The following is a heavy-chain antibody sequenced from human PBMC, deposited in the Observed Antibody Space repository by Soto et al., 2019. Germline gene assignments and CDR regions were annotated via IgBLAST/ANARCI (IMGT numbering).Heavy chain of an antibody. CDR3: TRHLVDF. CDR1: GFSFSDSA. V-gene: IGHV3-73*01. Sequence: PGGSLGLSCAASGFSFSDSAMHWVRQASGKGLEWVGRIRSKSNNYATEYHASVKGRFTISRDDSKNTAYLQMNSLKTEDTAFYYCTRHLVDFWGQGTLVTVSS. J-gene: IGHJ4*02. CDR2: IRSKSNNYAT.